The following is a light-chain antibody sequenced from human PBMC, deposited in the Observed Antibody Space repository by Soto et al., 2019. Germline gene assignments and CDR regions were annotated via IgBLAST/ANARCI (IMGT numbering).Light chain of an antibody. J-gene: IGKJ3*01. CDR2: AAS. CDR3: QQLVT. Sequence: DIQLTQSPSFLSASVGDRVTITCRASQGISSYLAWYQQKPGKAPKLLIYAASTLQSGVPSRFSGSGSGTEFTLTISSLQPEDFATYYGQQLVTFGPGTKVDIK. V-gene: IGKV1-9*01. CDR1: QGISSY.